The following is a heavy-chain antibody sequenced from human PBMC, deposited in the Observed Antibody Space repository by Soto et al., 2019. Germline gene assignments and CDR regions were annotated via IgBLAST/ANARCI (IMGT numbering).Heavy chain of an antibody. CDR2: ISVYNGDT. J-gene: IGHJ5*02. CDR3: ARSRTYNWFDP. Sequence: QVQRVQSGAEVKKPGASVKVSGKTSGYTFTSYGITWMRQAPGQGLQWMGWISVYNGDTNYAQKFQGRVTMTKDTSSNTAYMELRSLRSDDTAVYYCARSRTYNWFDPWGQGTLVTVSS. CDR1: GYTFTSYG. V-gene: IGHV1-18*01.